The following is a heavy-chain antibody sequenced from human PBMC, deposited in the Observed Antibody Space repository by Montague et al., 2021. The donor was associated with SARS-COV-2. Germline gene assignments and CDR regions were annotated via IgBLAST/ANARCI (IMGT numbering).Heavy chain of an antibody. D-gene: IGHD3-3*01. V-gene: IGHV4-59*02. Sequence: SETLSLTCTVSGGSVSSYYWSWIRQSPGKGLRWLGYIYYSGSTNYNPSPKSRVTISVDTSKNQFSLKLSSVTAADTAVYYCASQVPDFWSGIDYWGQGTLVTVSS. CDR3: ASQVPDFWSGIDY. J-gene: IGHJ4*02. CDR2: IYYSGST. CDR1: GGSVSSYY.